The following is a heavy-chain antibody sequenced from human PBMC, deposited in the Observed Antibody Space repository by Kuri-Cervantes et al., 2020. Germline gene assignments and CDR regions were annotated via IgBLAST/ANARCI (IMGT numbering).Heavy chain of an antibody. Sequence: GGSLRLSCAASGFTFSSYAMSWVRQAPGKGLEWVSAISGSGGSTYYADSVKGRFTISRDNAKNSLYLQMNSLRAEDTALYHCARDEEQLGAFDIWGQGTMVTVSS. CDR3: ARDEEQLGAFDI. V-gene: IGHV3-23*01. CDR2: ISGSGGST. CDR1: GFTFSSYA. D-gene: IGHD6-13*01. J-gene: IGHJ3*02.